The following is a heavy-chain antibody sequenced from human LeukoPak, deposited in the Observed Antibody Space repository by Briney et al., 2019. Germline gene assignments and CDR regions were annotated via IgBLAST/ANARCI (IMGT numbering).Heavy chain of an antibody. Sequence: SETLSLTCTVSGGSISHYYWSWIRQPPGKGLEWIGYIYYSGNTNYNPSLKSRVTISVDTSKNQFSLKLNSVTAADTAVYYCAREDPRTKVPEGMDVWGQGTTVTVSS. V-gene: IGHV4-59*01. CDR3: AREDPRTKVPEGMDV. CDR1: GGSISHYY. D-gene: IGHD4/OR15-4a*01. J-gene: IGHJ6*02. CDR2: IYYSGNT.